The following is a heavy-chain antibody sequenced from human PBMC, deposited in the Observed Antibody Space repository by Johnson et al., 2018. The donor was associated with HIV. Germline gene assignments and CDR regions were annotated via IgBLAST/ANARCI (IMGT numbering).Heavy chain of an antibody. Sequence: LESGGGVVQPGRSLRLSCAVSGFTFRTYAMSWVRQAPGKGLEWVSGINWNGGSTGYADSVKGRFTISRDNAKNSLYLQMNSLRAEDTALYYCARDEGYCTGGVCSDAFDIWGQGTLVTVSS. J-gene: IGHJ3*02. CDR1: GFTFRTYA. V-gene: IGHV3-20*04. CDR3: ARDEGYCTGGVCSDAFDI. D-gene: IGHD2-8*02. CDR2: INWNGGST.